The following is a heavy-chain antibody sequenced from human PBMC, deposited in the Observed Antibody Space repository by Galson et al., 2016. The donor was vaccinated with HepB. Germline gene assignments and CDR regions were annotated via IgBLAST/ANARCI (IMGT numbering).Heavy chain of an antibody. CDR3: ARANRVNMVRGVLTSAYYGRDG. CDR2: ISYDGNNK. CDR1: GFTFSTYT. D-gene: IGHD3-10*01. V-gene: IGHV3-30-3*01. Sequence: SLRLSCAASGFTFSTYTMYWVRQAPGKGLEWVALISYDGNNKYYADSVKGRCTISRDNSENTLFLQMNSLRAEDTAVYYCARANRVNMVRGVLTSAYYGRDGWGQGTTVTVSS. J-gene: IGHJ6*02.